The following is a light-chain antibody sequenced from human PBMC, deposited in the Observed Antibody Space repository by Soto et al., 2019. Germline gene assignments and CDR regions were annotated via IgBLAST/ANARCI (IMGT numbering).Light chain of an antibody. J-gene: IGKJ1*01. CDR2: KVS. V-gene: IGKV1-5*03. Sequence: DIQMTQSPSTLSASVGDRVTISCRASQTINHWLGWLQQKPGKAPKLLIYKVSTLESGVPSRFSGGVSGTEFTLTIDGLQTDDFATYYCQQYNNYTWTFGQGTRVEIK. CDR1: QTINHW. CDR3: QQYNNYTWT.